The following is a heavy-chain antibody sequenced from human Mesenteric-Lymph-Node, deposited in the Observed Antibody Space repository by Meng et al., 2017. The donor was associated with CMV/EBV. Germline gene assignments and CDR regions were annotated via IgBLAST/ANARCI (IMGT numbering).Heavy chain of an antibody. J-gene: IGHJ4*02. CDR2: IKQDGSEK. V-gene: IGHV3-7*03. Sequence: GESLKISCAASGFTFSSYAMSWVRQAPGKGLEWVANIKQDGSEKYYVDSVKGRFTISRDNAKNSLYLQMNSLRAEDTALYYCAKDKYSSSWYGVEIVYWGQGTLVTVSS. CDR3: AKDKYSSSWYGVEIVY. D-gene: IGHD6-13*01. CDR1: GFTFSSYA.